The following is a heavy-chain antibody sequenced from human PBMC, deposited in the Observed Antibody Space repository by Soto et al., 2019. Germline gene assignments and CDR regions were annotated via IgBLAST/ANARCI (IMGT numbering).Heavy chain of an antibody. CDR1: CGSISSYY. J-gene: IGHJ4*02. D-gene: IGHD2-8*01. Sequence: SETLSLTCTVSCGSISSYYWSWIRQPPGKGLEWIGYIYYSGSTNYNPSLKSRVTISVDTSKNQFSLKLSSVTAADTAVYYCARVYAYYFDYWGQGTLVTVSS. V-gene: IGHV4-59*01. CDR3: ARVYAYYFDY. CDR2: IYYSGST.